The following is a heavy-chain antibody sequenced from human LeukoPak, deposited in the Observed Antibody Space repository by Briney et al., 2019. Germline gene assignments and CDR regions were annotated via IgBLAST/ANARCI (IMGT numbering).Heavy chain of an antibody. Sequence: KPSETLSLTCTVSGGSISSYYWSWVWQPPGKGLEWIGYIYYSGSTNYNPSLKSRVTISVDTSKNQFSLKLSSVTAADTAVYYCARLPYSSGWYVRPSYFDYWGQGTLVTVSS. D-gene: IGHD6-19*01. V-gene: IGHV4-59*08. CDR1: GGSISSYY. CDR2: IYYSGST. CDR3: ARLPYSSGWYVRPSYFDY. J-gene: IGHJ4*02.